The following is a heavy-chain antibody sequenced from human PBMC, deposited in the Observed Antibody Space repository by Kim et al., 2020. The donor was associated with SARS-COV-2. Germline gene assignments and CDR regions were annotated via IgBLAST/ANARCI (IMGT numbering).Heavy chain of an antibody. J-gene: IGHJ6*02. CDR3: ARDLNYDILTGYFYYYGMDV. CDR2: ISSSSSYI. V-gene: IGHV3-21*04. Sequence: GGSLRLSCAASGFTFSSYSMNWVRQAPGKGLEWVSSISSSSSYIYYADSVKGRFTISRDNAKNSLYLQMNSLRAEDTAVYYCARDLNYDILTGYFYYYGMDVWGQGTTVTVSS. CDR1: GFTFSSYS. D-gene: IGHD3-9*01.